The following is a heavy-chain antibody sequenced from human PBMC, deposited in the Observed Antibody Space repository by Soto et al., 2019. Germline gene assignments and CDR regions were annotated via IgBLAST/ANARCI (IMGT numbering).Heavy chain of an antibody. CDR2: IGSRTDGGTT. D-gene: IGHD1-26*01. CDR1: GFTFSNAW. J-gene: IGHJ4*02. Sequence: PGGSLRLSCAASGFTFSNAWMNWVRQAPGKGLEWVSRIGSRTDGGTTEYAAPVKGRFTISRDDSKNTLSLQMNSLKTEDTAIYYCTTGFQWELVDYWGQGTLVTVSS. V-gene: IGHV3-15*07. CDR3: TTGFQWELVDY.